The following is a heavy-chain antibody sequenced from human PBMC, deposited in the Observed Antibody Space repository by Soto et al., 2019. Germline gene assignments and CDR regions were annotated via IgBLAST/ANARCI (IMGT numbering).Heavy chain of an antibody. Sequence: GESLKISCKGSGYSFTSYWIGWVRQIPGKGLEWMGIIYPGDSDTRYSPSFQGQVTISADKSISTAYLQWSSLKASDTAMYYCARAPWFGEKRNLYYGMEVWGQGTTVTVSS. CDR2: IYPGDSDT. CDR1: GYSFTSYW. J-gene: IGHJ6*02. V-gene: IGHV5-51*01. D-gene: IGHD3-10*01. CDR3: ARAPWFGEKRNLYYGMEV.